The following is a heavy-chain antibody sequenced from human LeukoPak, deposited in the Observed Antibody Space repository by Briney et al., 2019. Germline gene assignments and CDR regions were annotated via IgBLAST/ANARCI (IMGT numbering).Heavy chain of an antibody. Sequence: GGSLRLSCAASGFTFSDYYMSWIRQAPGKGLEWVSYISSSGSTIYYADSVKGRFTISRDNAKNSLYLQMNSLRAEDTAVYYCARVGGSGGYPPQAPYYYYYMDVWGKGTTVTISS. D-gene: IGHD3-10*01. CDR2: ISSSGSTI. V-gene: IGHV3-11*01. CDR3: ARVGGSGGYPPQAPYYYYYMDV. J-gene: IGHJ6*03. CDR1: GFTFSDYY.